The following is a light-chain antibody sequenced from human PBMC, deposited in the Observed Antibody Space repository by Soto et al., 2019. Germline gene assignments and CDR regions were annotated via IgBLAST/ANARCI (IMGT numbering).Light chain of an antibody. CDR1: QSVSSN. J-gene: IGKJ4*01. V-gene: IGKV3-15*01. CDR3: HQYNNWPLT. CDR2: GAS. Sequence: EIVMTQYPATLSVSPGERATLSCRASQSVSSNLAWYQQKPGQAPRLLLYGASTRATDIPDNFSGSESGTEFTHTIRSLQSEEFAVYYYHQYNNWPLTFDGGTKVVIK.